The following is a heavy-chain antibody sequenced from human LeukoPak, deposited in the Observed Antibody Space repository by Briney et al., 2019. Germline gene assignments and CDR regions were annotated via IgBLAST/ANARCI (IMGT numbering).Heavy chain of an antibody. CDR2: ISVSGGST. J-gene: IGHJ6*03. CDR3: AKDQRVTRGPYYYYMDV. CDR1: GFTFSSYG. V-gene: IGHV3-23*01. D-gene: IGHD4-17*01. Sequence: GGTLRLSCAASGFTFSSYGMNWVRQAPGEGLEWVSSISVSGGSTFYADSVKRRFTISRHNSKNTLYLQMNSLRAQDTAVYYCAKDQRVTRGPYYYYMDVWGKGATVSVSS.